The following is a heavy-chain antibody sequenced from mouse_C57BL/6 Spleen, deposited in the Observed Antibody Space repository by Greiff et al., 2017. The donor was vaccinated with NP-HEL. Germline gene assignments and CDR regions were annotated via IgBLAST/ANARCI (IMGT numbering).Heavy chain of an antibody. Sequence: QVQLQQSGAELARPGASVKLSCKASGYTFTSYGISWVKQRTGQGLGWIGEIYPRSGNTYYNEKFKGKATLTADKSSSTAYMELRSLTSEDSAVYFCARQSYYSKEGFAYWGQGTLVTVSA. J-gene: IGHJ3*01. V-gene: IGHV1-81*01. D-gene: IGHD2-5*01. CDR3: ARQSYYSKEGFAY. CDR2: IYPRSGNT. CDR1: GYTFTSYG.